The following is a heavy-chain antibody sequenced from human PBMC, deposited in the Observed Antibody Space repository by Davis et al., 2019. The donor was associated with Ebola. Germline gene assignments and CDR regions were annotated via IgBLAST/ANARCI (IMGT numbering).Heavy chain of an antibody. D-gene: IGHD1-26*01. CDR3: ARGPKGSGRSGSYFLAGS. Sequence: GESLKTSCAAPGFTFSSYAMHWVRQAPGKGLEWVAVISYDGSNKYYADSVKGRFTTSSDNSKNTLYLQMNSLRAEDTAVYYCARGPKGSGRSGSYFLAGSWGQGTLVTVSP. CDR1: GFTFSSYA. V-gene: IGHV3-30-3*01. CDR2: ISYDGSNK. J-gene: IGHJ5*02.